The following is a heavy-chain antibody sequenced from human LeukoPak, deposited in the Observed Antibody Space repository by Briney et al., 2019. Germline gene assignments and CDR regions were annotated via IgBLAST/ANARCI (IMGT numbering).Heavy chain of an antibody. J-gene: IGHJ4*02. CDR3: ASGAVAGLDDY. Sequence: GGSPRLSCAASGFTFSSYAMHWVRQAPGKGPEWVAVISYDGSNKYYADSVKGRFTISRDNSKNTLYLQMNSLRAEDTAVYYCASGAVAGLDDYWGQGTLVTVSS. CDR1: GFTFSSYA. V-gene: IGHV3-30*04. D-gene: IGHD6-19*01. CDR2: ISYDGSNK.